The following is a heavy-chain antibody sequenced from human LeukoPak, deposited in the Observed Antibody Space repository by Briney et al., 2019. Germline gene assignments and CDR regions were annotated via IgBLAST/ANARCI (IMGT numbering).Heavy chain of an antibody. CDR2: INPSGGST. Sequence: GASVKVSCKASGYTFTSYYMHWVRQAPGQGLEWMGIINPSGGSTSYAQKFQGRVTMTRDMSTSTVYMELSSLRSEDTAVYYCARSWYNWNYPDYWGQGTLVTVSS. D-gene: IGHD1-20*01. V-gene: IGHV1-46*01. CDR1: GYTFTSYY. CDR3: ARSWYNWNYPDY. J-gene: IGHJ4*02.